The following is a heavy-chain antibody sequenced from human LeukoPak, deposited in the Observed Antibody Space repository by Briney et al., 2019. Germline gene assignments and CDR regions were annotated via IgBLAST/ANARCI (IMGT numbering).Heavy chain of an antibody. CDR3: ARDSQQWLVPFDY. J-gene: IGHJ4*02. Sequence: ASVKVSCKVSGYTLTELSMHWVRQAPGQGLEWMGWISAYNGNTNYAQKLQGRVTMTTDTSTSTAYMELRSLRSDDTAVYYCARDSQQWLVPFDYWGQGTLVTVSS. CDR1: GYTLTELS. D-gene: IGHD6-19*01. V-gene: IGHV1-18*01. CDR2: ISAYNGNT.